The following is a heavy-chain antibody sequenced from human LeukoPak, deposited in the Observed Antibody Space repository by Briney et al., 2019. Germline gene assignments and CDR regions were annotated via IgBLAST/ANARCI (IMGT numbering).Heavy chain of an antibody. J-gene: IGHJ4*03. CDR3: ARGPTISETGYFDF. V-gene: IGHV4-34*01. CDR2: INHRGDT. D-gene: IGHD1-1*01. CDR1: GESFSAYY. Sequence: SETLSLTCAVYGESFSAYYWSWIRQSPGKGLEWIAEINHRGDTNYNPSVKSRVTISIDTSKSQFSLKVRSLTAADTAVYYCARGPTISETGYFDFWGQGTLVTVSS.